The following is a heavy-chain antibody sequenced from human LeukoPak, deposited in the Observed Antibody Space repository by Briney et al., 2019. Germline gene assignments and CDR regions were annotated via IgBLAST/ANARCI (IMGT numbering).Heavy chain of an antibody. Sequence: GGSLRLSCAASGFTFSSYAMSWVRQAPGKGLEWVSAISGSGGSTYYADSVKGRFTISRDNSKNTLYLQMNSLRAEDTAVYYCAKGITMVRGVNEHFDYWGQGTLVTVSS. D-gene: IGHD3-10*01. J-gene: IGHJ4*02. CDR1: GFTFSSYA. V-gene: IGHV3-23*01. CDR2: ISGSGGST. CDR3: AKGITMVRGVNEHFDY.